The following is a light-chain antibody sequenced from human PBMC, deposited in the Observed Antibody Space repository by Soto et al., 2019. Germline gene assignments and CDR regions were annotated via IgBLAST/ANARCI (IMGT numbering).Light chain of an antibody. V-gene: IGLV2-14*01. CDR2: EVT. CDR3: SSYTSSNTLDVV. Sequence: QSALTQPASVSGSPGQSITISCTGTSTDVGSYNYVYWYQQHPGKAPNNMIFEVTNRPSGVYNRFSGSKSANTACLIIDVVQAEYEATYYCSSYTSSNTLDVVFGGGTKPAVL. J-gene: IGLJ2*01. CDR1: STDVGSYNY.